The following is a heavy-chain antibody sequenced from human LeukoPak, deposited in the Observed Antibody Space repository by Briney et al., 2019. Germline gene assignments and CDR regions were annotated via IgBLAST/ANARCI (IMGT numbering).Heavy chain of an antibody. V-gene: IGHV4-59*01. CDR3: ARVTGYYIYYFDY. CDR1: GFTFSSYA. D-gene: IGHD3-9*01. J-gene: IGHJ4*02. Sequence: GSLRLSCAASGFTFSSYAMHWVRQAPGKGLEWIGYIYYSGSTNYNPSLKSRVTISVDTSKNQFSLKLSSVTAADTAVYYCARVTGYYIYYFDYWGQGTLVTVSS. CDR2: IYYSGST.